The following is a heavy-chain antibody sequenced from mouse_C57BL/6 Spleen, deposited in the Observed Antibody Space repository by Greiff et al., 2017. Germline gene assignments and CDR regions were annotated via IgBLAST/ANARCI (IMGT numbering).Heavy chain of an antibody. Sequence: QVQLQQPGAELVRPGSSVKLSCKASGYTFTSYWMHWVKQRPIQGLEWIGNIDPSDSETHYNQKFKDKATLTVDKSSSTAYMQLRSLTSEDSAVYYCARYSPHPRHFDYWGQGTTLTVSS. V-gene: IGHV1-52*01. D-gene: IGHD3-1*01. J-gene: IGHJ2*01. CDR3: ARYSPHPRHFDY. CDR2: IDPSDSET. CDR1: GYTFTSYW.